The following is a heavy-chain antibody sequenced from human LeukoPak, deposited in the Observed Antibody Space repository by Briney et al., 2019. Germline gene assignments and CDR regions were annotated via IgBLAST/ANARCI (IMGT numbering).Heavy chain of an antibody. Sequence: PGGSLRFSCAASGFTFSDYYMSWIRQAPGKGLEGVSYISSSGSTIYYADSVKGRFTISRDNAKNSLYLQMNSLRAEATAVYSCARDFLARYSSGWPGPYWGQGTLVTVSS. D-gene: IGHD6-19*01. V-gene: IGHV3-11*01. CDR3: ARDFLARYSSGWPGPY. CDR2: ISSSGSTI. CDR1: GFTFSDYY. J-gene: IGHJ4*02.